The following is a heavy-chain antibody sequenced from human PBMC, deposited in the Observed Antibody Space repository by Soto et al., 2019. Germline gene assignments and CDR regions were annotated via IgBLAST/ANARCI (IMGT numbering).Heavy chain of an antibody. Sequence: ASVKVSCKASGYTFTSYGISWVRQAPGQGLEWMGWISASNGNTNYAQKFQGRVTMTTDTSTNTAYMELRSLRSDDTAVYYCARDLIKVSTGVRYYYYMDVWGKGTTVTVSS. J-gene: IGHJ6*03. V-gene: IGHV1-18*01. CDR3: ARDLIKVSTGVRYYYYMDV. CDR1: GYTFTSYG. CDR2: ISASNGNT. D-gene: IGHD2-8*02.